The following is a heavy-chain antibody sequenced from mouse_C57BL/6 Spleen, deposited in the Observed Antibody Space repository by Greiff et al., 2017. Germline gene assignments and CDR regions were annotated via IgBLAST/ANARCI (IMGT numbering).Heavy chain of an antibody. J-gene: IGHJ4*01. D-gene: IGHD3-2*02. Sequence: QFQLQQSGPDLVKPGASVKVSYKASAYTFPSYWLHWVKQRPGQGLDWIGRIHPSVGVPTSTQKFTGKATLTVDKSSSTAYMQLSSLTSEDSAVYYCAITNSSGYVGAMDYWGQGTSVTVSS. CDR3: AITNSSGYVGAMDY. CDR1: AYTFPSYW. CDR2: IHPSVGVP. V-gene: IGHV1-74*01.